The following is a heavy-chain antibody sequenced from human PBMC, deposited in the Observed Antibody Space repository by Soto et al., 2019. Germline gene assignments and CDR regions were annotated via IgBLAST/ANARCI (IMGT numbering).Heavy chain of an antibody. Sequence: SETLSLTCTVSCGSISSGGYYWNWIRQHPGKCLEWIGYXYXXGSXXYNPSLKXXVTIXXXTSXXXFSLXXXSVTAADTAVYYCARTARYWVQGTLVTVSS. CDR2: XYXXGSX. V-gene: IGHV4-31*01. J-gene: IGHJ4*02. D-gene: IGHD2-21*02. CDR1: CGSISSGGYY. CDR3: ARTARY.